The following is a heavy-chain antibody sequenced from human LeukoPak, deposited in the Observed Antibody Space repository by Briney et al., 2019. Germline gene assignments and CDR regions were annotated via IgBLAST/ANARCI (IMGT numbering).Heavy chain of an antibody. CDR3: ARHGRPGYGGYENAFDI. D-gene: IGHD5-12*01. V-gene: IGHV4-39*01. J-gene: IGHJ3*02. CDR2: VYYSGST. CDR1: GGYISSGTYY. Sequence: SETLSLTCTVSGGYISSGTYYWGWIRQPPGKGLEWIGSVYYSGSTYYNPSLESRVTISVDTSKNQFSLKLSSVTAADTAVYYCARHGRPGYGGYENAFDIWGQGTMVTVSS.